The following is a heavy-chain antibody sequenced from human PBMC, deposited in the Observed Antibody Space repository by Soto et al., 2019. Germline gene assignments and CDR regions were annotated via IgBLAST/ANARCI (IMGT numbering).Heavy chain of an antibody. CDR3: ASETWEGATVKMFDS. Sequence: QVQLQESGPGLVKPSETLSLTCTVSGGSVSSGTYYWNWIRQSPGKGLEWIGYIYTSGSTKYNPSLKSRVTISADTSKNQFSLILSSVTAADTAVYYCASETWEGATVKMFDSWGQGTLVTVSS. D-gene: IGHD1-26*01. CDR2: IYTSGST. J-gene: IGHJ4*02. CDR1: GGSVSSGTYY. V-gene: IGHV4-61*01.